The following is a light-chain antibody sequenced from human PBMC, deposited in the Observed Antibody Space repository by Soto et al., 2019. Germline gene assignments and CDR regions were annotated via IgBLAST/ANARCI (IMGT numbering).Light chain of an antibody. CDR1: QGISSY. CDR2: AAS. CDR3: QQSYNAPIT. J-gene: IGKJ5*01. Sequence: IQLTQSPSSLSAYVGDRVTITCRASQGISSYLAWYQQKPGKAPKLLIYAASRLESGVPSRFSGSGSGTDFTLTISSLQPEDFATYYCQQSYNAPITFGQGTRLEI. V-gene: IGKV1-39*01.